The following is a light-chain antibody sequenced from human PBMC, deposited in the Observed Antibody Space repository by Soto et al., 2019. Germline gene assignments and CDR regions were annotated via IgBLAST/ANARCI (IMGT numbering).Light chain of an antibody. CDR3: QQYNNWRT. V-gene: IGKV3-15*01. CDR2: GAS. CDR1: QSVSSN. Sequence: EIVMTQSPATLSVSPGERATLSCRASQSVSSNLAWYQQKPGQAPRLLIYGASTRATGIPARFSGSGSGTAFTLTLSSLQSEDFAVYYCQQYNNWRTFGQGTKLEIK. J-gene: IGKJ2*01.